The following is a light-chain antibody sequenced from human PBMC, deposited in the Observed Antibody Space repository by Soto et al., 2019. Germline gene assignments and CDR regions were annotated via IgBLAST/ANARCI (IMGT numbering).Light chain of an antibody. CDR2: RVS. CDR3: QIQGT. CDR1: QSLNNW. Sequence: DIQMTQSPPTLSASVGDRVTITCRASQSLNNWLAWYQQRPGKAPKLLIYRVSNLESGVPSRFSGSGSGTEFTLTISSLQPDYFATYYCQIQGTFGQGTKVEFK. V-gene: IGKV1-5*03. J-gene: IGKJ1*01.